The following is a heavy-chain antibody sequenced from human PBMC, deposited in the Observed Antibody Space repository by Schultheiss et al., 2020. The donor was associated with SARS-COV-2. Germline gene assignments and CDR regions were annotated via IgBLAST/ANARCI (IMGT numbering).Heavy chain of an antibody. D-gene: IGHD6-13*01. J-gene: IGHJ4*02. CDR1: GFTFSDHY. Sequence: GGSLRLSCAASGFTFSDHYMDWVRQAPGKGLEWVAVISYDGSNKYYADSVKGRFTISKDNSKNTVFLQMNSLTAEDTAMYYCVRSRGIGVTATEYWGQGTLVTVSS. CDR2: ISYDGSNK. CDR3: VRSRGIGVTATEY. V-gene: IGHV3-30*03.